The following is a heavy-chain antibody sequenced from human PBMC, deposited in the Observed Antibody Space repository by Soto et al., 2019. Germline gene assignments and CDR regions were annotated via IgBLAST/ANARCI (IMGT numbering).Heavy chain of an antibody. CDR2: ISASGDTT. D-gene: IGHD4-4*01. CDR3: AKVFTATTFFFDL. CDR1: GFTFSAYG. Sequence: PGGSLRLSCAASGFTFSAYGMTWVRQAPGKGLEWVSSISASGDTTYYADSVKGRCTISTDNSKNTVYLQMNNMRAEDTAVYYCAKVFTATTFFFDLWGQGTLVTVSS. V-gene: IGHV3-23*01. J-gene: IGHJ4*02.